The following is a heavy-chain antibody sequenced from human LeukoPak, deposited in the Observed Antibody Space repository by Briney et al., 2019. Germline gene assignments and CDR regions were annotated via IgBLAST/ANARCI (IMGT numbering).Heavy chain of an antibody. Sequence: QPGGSLRLSCAASGFTFSSYEMNWVRQAPGKGLEWVSYISSSGSTIYYADSVKGRFTISRDNAKNSLYLQMNSLRAEDTAVYYCASISRDGTSGWGQGTLVTVSS. CDR3: ASISRDGTSG. D-gene: IGHD5-24*01. CDR2: ISSSGSTI. J-gene: IGHJ4*02. V-gene: IGHV3-48*03. CDR1: GFTFSSYE.